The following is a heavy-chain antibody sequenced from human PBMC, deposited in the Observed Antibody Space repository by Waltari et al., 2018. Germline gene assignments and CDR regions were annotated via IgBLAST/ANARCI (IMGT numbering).Heavy chain of an antibody. J-gene: IGHJ4*02. CDR1: GFTFSSYW. CDR3: ARDQTVSSGWYSSGLVTTLDY. D-gene: IGHD6-19*01. V-gene: IGHV3-7*03. Sequence: EVQLVESGGGLVQPGGSLRLSCAASGFTFSSYWMSWVRQAPGKGLEWVANIKQDGSEKYYVDSVKGRFTISRDNAKNARYLQMNSLRAEDTAVYYCARDQTVSSGWYSSGLVTTLDYWGQGTLVTVSS. CDR2: IKQDGSEK.